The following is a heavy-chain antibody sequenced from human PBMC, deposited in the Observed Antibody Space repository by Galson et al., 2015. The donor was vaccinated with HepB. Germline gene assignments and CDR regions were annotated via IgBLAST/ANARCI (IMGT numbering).Heavy chain of an antibody. CDR3: ARQRRGYYYYYYGMDV. Sequence: QSGAEVKKPGESLRISCKGSGYSFTSYWISWVRQMPGKGLEWMGRIDPSDSYTNYSPSFQGHVTISADKSISTAYLQWSSLKASDTAMYYCARQRRGYYYYYYGMDVWGQGTTVTVSS. D-gene: IGHD3-10*01. V-gene: IGHV5-10-1*01. CDR2: IDPSDSYT. J-gene: IGHJ6*02. CDR1: GYSFTSYW.